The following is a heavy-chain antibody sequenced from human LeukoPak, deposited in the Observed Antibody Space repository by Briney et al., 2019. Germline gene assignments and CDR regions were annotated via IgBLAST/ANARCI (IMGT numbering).Heavy chain of an antibody. J-gene: IGHJ3*02. V-gene: IGHV1-69*06. Sequence: ASVKVSCKASGVTFSNFAISWVRQAPGHGLEWMGGIIPIFGTANYAQKFQGRVTITADKSTSTAYMELSSLRSEDTAVYYCARSRRDGYNDAFDIWGQGTMVTVSS. CDR3: ARSRRDGYNDAFDI. CDR2: IIPIFGTA. CDR1: GVTFSNFA. D-gene: IGHD5-24*01.